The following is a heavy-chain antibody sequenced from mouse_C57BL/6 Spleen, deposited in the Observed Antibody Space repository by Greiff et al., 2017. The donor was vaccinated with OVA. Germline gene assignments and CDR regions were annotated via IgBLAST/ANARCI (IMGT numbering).Heavy chain of an antibody. CDR3: AHYGNYNLGFDY. V-gene: IGHV1-55*01. J-gene: IGHJ2*01. CDR2: IYPGSGST. D-gene: IGHD2-1*01. CDR1: GYTFTSYW. Sequence: QVQLKHPGAELVKPGASVKMSCKASGYTFTSYWITWVKQRPGQGLEWIGDIYPGSGSTNYNEKFKSKATLTVDTSSSTAYMQLSSLTSEDSAVYYCAHYGNYNLGFDYWGQGTTLTVSS.